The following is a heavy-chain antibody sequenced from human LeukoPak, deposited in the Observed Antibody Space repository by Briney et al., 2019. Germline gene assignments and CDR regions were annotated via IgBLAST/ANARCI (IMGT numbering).Heavy chain of an antibody. J-gene: IGHJ4*02. CDR1: GDSVSSNSAA. V-gene: IGHV6-1*01. CDR3: ARDGYASSWPFDY. CDR2: TYYRSKWYS. D-gene: IGHD6-13*01. Sequence: SQTLSLTCAISGDSVSSNSAAWNWIRQSPSRGLEWLGRTYYRSKWYSDYAVSVKSRININPDTSKNQFPLQLSSVTPEDTALYYCARDGYASSWPFDYWGQGTLVTVSS.